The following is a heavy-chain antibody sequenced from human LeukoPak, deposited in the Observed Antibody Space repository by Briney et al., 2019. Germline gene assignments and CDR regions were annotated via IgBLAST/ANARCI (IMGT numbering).Heavy chain of an antibody. D-gene: IGHD2-21*01. V-gene: IGHV1-18*01. Sequence: GASVKVSCKASGYDFTDCGIAWVRQAPGQGLEWMGSISGKTGKVDVAQELQGRVTMTADTSTNTAYVDLGSLRSDDTAVYYCARYCGGSATDYFHYWGQGTLVIVSS. CDR2: ISGKTGKV. J-gene: IGHJ1*01. CDR3: ARYCGGSATDYFHY. CDR1: GYDFTDCG.